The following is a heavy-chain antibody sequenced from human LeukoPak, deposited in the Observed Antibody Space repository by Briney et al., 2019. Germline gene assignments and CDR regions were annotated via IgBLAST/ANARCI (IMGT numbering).Heavy chain of an antibody. CDR2: IIPIFGTA. V-gene: IGHV1-69*13. CDR3: ATPRSPDWYFDL. CDR1: GGTFSSYA. J-gene: IGHJ2*01. Sequence: GASVKVSCKASGGTFSSYAISWVRQAPGPRLEWMGGIIPIFGTANYAQKFQGRVTITSDESTSTAYMELSSLRSEDTAVYYCATPRSPDWYFDLWGRGTPVTVSS.